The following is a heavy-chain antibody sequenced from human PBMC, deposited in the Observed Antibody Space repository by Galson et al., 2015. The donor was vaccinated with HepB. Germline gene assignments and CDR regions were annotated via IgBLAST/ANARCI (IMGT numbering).Heavy chain of an antibody. CDR1: EYTFGHYW. CDR3: ARFSAAGFSLNWFDP. CDR2: IYPDDSTV. D-gene: IGHD1-14*01. J-gene: IGHJ5*02. Sequence: QSGAEVKKPGESLKISCRGSEYTFGHYWIGWVRQMPGKGLEWMGIIYPDDSTVRYSLSFQGQVTISADKSTATAYLEWSSLKASDTAMYFCARFSAAGFSLNWFDPWGQGTLVTVSS. V-gene: IGHV5-51*01.